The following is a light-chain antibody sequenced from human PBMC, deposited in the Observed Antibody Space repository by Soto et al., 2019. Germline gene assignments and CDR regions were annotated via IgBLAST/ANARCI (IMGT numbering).Light chain of an antibody. J-gene: IGLJ2*01. V-gene: IGLV2-14*01. CDR3: SSYTSSSTLEV. CDR2: EVS. CDR1: SSDVGGYNY. Sequence: LTQPASVSGSPGQSITIACTGTSSDVGGYNYVSWYQQHPGKAPKLMIYEVSNRPSGVSNRFSGSKSGNTASLTISGLQAEDEADYYCSSYTSSSTLEVFGGGTKLTVL.